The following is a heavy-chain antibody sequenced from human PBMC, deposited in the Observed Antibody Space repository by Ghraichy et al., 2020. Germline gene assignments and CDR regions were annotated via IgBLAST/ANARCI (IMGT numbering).Heavy chain of an antibody. D-gene: IGHD1-26*01. J-gene: IGHJ6*02. CDR1: GFSLSNYW. Sequence: GGSLRLSCAASGFSLSNYWVQWVRQGPGEGLVWVSRINNDGSGTSYADSVKGRFTISRDNAKNSLYLQMNSLRDEDTAVYYCARVVGKSMAVGVWGRGTTVTVSS. CDR2: INNDGSGT. CDR3: ARVVGKSMAVGV. V-gene: IGHV3-74*01.